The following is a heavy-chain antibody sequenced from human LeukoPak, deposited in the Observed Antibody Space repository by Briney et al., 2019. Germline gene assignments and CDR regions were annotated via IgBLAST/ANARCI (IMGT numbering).Heavy chain of an antibody. CDR3: ARDKGLPQAFDI. J-gene: IGHJ3*02. Sequence: SSETLSLTCTVSGGSISSFYWSWIRQPPGKGLEYIGYISYSETTSYNPSLKSRVTISVDTSKNQFSLKLTSVTAADTAVYYCARDKGLPQAFDIWGQGTMVTVSS. CDR2: ISYSETT. V-gene: IGHV4-59*01. D-gene: IGHD5/OR15-5a*01. CDR1: GGSISSFY.